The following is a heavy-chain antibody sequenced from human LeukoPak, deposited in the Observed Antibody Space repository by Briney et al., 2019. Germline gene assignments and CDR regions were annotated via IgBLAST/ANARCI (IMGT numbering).Heavy chain of an antibody. CDR1: GFTFSNYD. CDR3: ARVRLNYYDSSGYPLFYFDY. Sequence: GGSLRLSCAASGFTFSNYDMHWVRQAPGKGLEWVAVISYDGSNKNYADSVKGRFTISRDNSKNTLYLQMNSLRAEDTAVYYCARVRLNYYDSSGYPLFYFDYWGQGTLVTVSS. J-gene: IGHJ4*02. D-gene: IGHD3-22*01. CDR2: ISYDGSNK. V-gene: IGHV3-30*03.